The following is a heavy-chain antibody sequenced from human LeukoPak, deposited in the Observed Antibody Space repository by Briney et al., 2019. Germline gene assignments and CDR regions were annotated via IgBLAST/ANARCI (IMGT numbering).Heavy chain of an antibody. Sequence: GGSLRLSCAASGFSFSTYSMNWVRQAPGKGLEWVSYIHKSGTITYYRDSVKGRFTISRDNAKNSLYLQMNSLRDEDTAVYYCARDPHALDFWGQGTLVTVFS. CDR3: ARDPHALDF. J-gene: IGHJ4*02. CDR1: GFSFSTYS. CDR2: IHKSGTIT. V-gene: IGHV3-48*02.